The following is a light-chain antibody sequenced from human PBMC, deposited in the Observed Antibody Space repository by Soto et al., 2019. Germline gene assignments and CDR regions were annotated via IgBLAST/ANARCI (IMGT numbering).Light chain of an antibody. CDR3: VSFTTKKSYV. V-gene: IGLV2-14*03. Sequence: QSVLTQPASVSGSPGQSITISCTGTSSDIGAYIFVSWYQQHPGKAPKLIIYDIANRPSGVSYRFSGSKSANTASLTISGLQADDEADYYCVSFTTKKSYVFGTGTKVTVL. CDR1: SSDIGAYIF. CDR2: DIA. J-gene: IGLJ1*01.